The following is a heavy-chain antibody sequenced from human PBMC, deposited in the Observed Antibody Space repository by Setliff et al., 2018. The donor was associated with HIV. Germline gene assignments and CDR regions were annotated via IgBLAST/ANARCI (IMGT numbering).Heavy chain of an antibody. Sequence: PSETLSLTCAVHGGSFSDYYWTWIRQPPGKGLEWIGEIKHSGSTNYNPSLKSRVTISVDTAKNQFSLKLSSVTAADTAVYYCARGPLDSSGYRSDAFDIWGQGTMVTVSS. J-gene: IGHJ3*02. CDR2: IKHSGST. V-gene: IGHV4-34*01. CDR3: ARGPLDSSGYRSDAFDI. D-gene: IGHD3-22*01. CDR1: GGSFSDYY.